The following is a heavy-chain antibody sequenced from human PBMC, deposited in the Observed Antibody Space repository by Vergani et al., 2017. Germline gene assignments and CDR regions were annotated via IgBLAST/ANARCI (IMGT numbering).Heavy chain of an antibody. Sequence: EVQLVESGGGVVRPRGSLRLSCAASGFTFDDYGMSWVRQAPGKGLEWVSGINWNGGSTGYADSVKGRFTISRDNAKNSLYLQMNSLRAEDTALYYCARERNAYYDFWSGYYTQYYFDYWGQGTLVTVSS. D-gene: IGHD3-3*01. V-gene: IGHV3-20*04. CDR2: INWNGGST. CDR1: GFTFDDYG. CDR3: ARERNAYYDFWSGYYTQYYFDY. J-gene: IGHJ4*02.